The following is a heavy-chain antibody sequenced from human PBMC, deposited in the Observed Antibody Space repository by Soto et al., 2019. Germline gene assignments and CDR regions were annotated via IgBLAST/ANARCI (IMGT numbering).Heavy chain of an antibody. V-gene: IGHV3-21*01. CDR1: GFTFSSYS. J-gene: IGHJ6*02. CDR2: ISSSSSYI. D-gene: IGHD2-8*01. CDR3: ARGYCTNGVCYRRRYCYYGMDV. Sequence: GGSLRLSCAASGFTFSSYSMNWVRQAPGKGLEWVSSISSSSSYIYYADSVKGRFTISRDNAKNSLYLQMNSLRAEDTAVYYCARGYCTNGVCYRRRYCYYGMDVWGQGTTVTVSS.